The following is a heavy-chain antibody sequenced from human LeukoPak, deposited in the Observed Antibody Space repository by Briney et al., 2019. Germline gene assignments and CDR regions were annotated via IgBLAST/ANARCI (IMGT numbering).Heavy chain of an antibody. CDR3: ARARSMGHLRFLGTEVALHYYYGMDV. V-gene: IGHV3-7*03. Sequence: PGGSLRLSCAASGFTFSSYWMSWVRQAPGKGLEWVANIKQDGSEKYHVDSVKGRFTISRDNAKNSLYLQMNSLRAEDTAVYYCARARSMGHLRFLGTEVALHYYYGMDVWGQGTTVTVSS. CDR1: GFTFSSYW. CDR2: IKQDGSEK. J-gene: IGHJ6*02. D-gene: IGHD3-3*01.